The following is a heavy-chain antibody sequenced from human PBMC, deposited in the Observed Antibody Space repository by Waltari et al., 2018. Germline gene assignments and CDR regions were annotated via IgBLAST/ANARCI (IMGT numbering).Heavy chain of an antibody. CDR2: LDPKEGET. CDR3: ATEGYNWNDFQSVGFDY. Sequence: QVQLVQSGAEVKKPGASVKVSCKVSGYTLTELSMHWVRQAPGKGLEWMGGLDPKEGETIYAQKFQGRVTMTEDTSTDTADMELSSLRSEDTAVYYCATEGYNWNDFQSVGFDYWGQGTLVTVSS. CDR1: GYTLTELS. D-gene: IGHD1-20*01. J-gene: IGHJ4*02. V-gene: IGHV1-24*01.